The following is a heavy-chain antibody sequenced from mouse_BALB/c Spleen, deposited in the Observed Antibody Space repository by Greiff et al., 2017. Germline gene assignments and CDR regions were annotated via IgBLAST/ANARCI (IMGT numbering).Heavy chain of an antibody. CDR3: ARSTVVDAMDY. J-gene: IGHJ4*01. V-gene: IGHV5-6*01. CDR2: ISSGGSYT. D-gene: IGHD1-1*01. CDR1: GFTFSSYG. Sequence: EVKVVESGGDLVKPGGSLKLSCAASGFTFSSYGMSWVRQTPDKRLEWVATISSGGSYTYYPDSVKGRFTISRDNAKNTLYLQMSSLKSEDTAMYYCARSTVVDAMDYWGQGTSVTVSS.